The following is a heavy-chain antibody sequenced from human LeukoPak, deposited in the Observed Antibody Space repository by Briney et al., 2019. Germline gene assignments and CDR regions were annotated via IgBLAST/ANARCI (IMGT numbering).Heavy chain of an antibody. D-gene: IGHD5-24*01. J-gene: IGHJ3*02. Sequence: SETLSLTCTVSGASIGSGGFYWSWIRQPPGKGLEWIGYIYYSGSTNYNPSLKSRVTISVDTSKNQFSLKLSSVTAADTAVYYCAREASRDGYNLKVFFGDAFDIWGQGTMVTVSS. CDR1: GASIGSGGFY. CDR3: AREASRDGYNLKVFFGDAFDI. CDR2: IYYSGST. V-gene: IGHV4-61*08.